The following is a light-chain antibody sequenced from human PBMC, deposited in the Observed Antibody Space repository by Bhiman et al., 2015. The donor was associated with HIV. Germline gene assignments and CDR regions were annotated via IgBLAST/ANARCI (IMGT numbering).Light chain of an antibody. J-gene: IGLJ2*01. V-gene: IGLV3-21*01. CDR2: YTR. Sequence: SYVLTQPPSVSVAPGETARITCGGNNIGGESVHWYQQRPGQAPLLVIYYTRDRPSGIPERFSGSSSGDTATLTITRVESGDDADYYCQLWDSSRGHVIFGGGTKLTVV. CDR3: QLWDSSRGHVI. CDR1: NIGGES.